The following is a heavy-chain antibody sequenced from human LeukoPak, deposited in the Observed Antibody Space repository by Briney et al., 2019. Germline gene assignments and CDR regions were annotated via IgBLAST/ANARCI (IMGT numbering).Heavy chain of an antibody. V-gene: IGHV3-48*03. Sequence: GGSLRLSCAASGFTFSSYEMNWVRQAPGKGLEWVSYISSGGGTIYYAGSVKGRFTISRDNAKNSLYLQMNSLRAEDTAVYYCAGSLTYYYDSSAHYWGQGTLVTVSS. CDR3: AGSLTYYYDSSAHY. CDR2: ISSGGGTI. CDR1: GFTFSSYE. J-gene: IGHJ4*02. D-gene: IGHD3-22*01.